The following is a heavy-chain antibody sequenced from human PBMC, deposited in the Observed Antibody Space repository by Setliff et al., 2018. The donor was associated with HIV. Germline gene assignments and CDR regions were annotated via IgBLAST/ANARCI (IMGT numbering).Heavy chain of an antibody. CDR1: GYSFINYG. CDR3: ARVRLQGIVTAVGPRDNCLDP. D-gene: IGHD1-26*01. CDR2: ISPYTGNT. Sequence: ASVKVSCKASGYSFINYGISWVRQAPGQGPEWMGWISPYTGNTDYAPRLLGRVTMTTDTSTSTAYLELRSLTSDDTAVYYCARVRLQGIVTAVGPRDNCLDPWGQGTRVTV. J-gene: IGHJ5*02. V-gene: IGHV1-18*01.